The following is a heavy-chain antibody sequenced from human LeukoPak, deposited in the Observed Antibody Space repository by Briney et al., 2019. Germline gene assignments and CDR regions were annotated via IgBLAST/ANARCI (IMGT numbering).Heavy chain of an antibody. V-gene: IGHV1-46*01. CDR2: INPSGGST. J-gene: IGHJ4*02. CDR3: ARAAGYYGSGGPFDY. D-gene: IGHD3-10*01. Sequence: GASVKVSCKASGYTFTSYYMHWVRQAPGQGLEWMGIINPSGGSTSYAQKFQGRVTMTRDTSTSTAYMELRSLRSDDTAVYYCARAAGYYGSGGPFDYWGQGTLVTVSS. CDR1: GYTFTSYY.